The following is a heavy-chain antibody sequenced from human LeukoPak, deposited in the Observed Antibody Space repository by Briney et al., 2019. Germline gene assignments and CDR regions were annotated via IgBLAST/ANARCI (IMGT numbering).Heavy chain of an antibody. CDR1: GGSFSGYY. Sequence: PSEALSLTCGVYGGSFSGYYWNWIRQSPGKGLEWIGEINHSGSTNYNPSLTSRVTMSVDTSQKQFSLRLTSVRAADTAVYYCARGRYLTTLGGAAAGFLDYWGQGTVVTVSS. CDR3: ARGRYLTTLGGAAAGFLDY. J-gene: IGHJ4*02. CDR2: INHSGST. D-gene: IGHD6-13*01. V-gene: IGHV4-34*01.